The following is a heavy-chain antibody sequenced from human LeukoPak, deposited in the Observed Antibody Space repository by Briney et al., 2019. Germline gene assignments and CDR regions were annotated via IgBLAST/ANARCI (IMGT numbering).Heavy chain of an antibody. V-gene: IGHV3-21*01. CDR2: ISSSSSYI. Sequence: GGSLRLSCAASGFTFSSYSMNWVRQAPGKGLEWVSSISSSSSYIYCADSVKGRFTISRDNAKNSLYLQMNSLRAEDTAVYYCAKGELWSLFDYWGQGTLVTVSS. J-gene: IGHJ4*02. D-gene: IGHD5-18*01. CDR1: GFTFSSYS. CDR3: AKGELWSLFDY.